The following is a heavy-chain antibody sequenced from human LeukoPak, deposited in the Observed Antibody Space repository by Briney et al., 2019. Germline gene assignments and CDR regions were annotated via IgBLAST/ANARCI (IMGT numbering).Heavy chain of an antibody. V-gene: IGHV3-30*03. CDR1: GFTFSSYG. D-gene: IGHD1-14*01. CDR3: AREGGSPRNVGTFDY. Sequence: GGSLRLSCAASGFTFSSYGMHWVRQAPGKGLEWVAVISYDGSNKYYADSVKGRFTISRDNSKNTLYLQMNSLRAEDTAVYYCAREGGSPRNVGTFDYWGQGTLVTVSS. CDR2: ISYDGSNK. J-gene: IGHJ4*02.